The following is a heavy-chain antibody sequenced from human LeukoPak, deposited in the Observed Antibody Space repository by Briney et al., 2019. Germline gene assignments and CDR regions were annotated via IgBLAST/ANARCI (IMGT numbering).Heavy chain of an antibody. V-gene: IGHV3-74*01. CDR2: INSDGGST. CDR1: GFTFSSYW. D-gene: IGHD3-22*01. J-gene: IGHJ3*02. Sequence: GGSLRLSCAASGFTFSSYWMHWVRQAPGKGLVWVSRINSDGGSTSYADSVKGRFTISRDNAKNTLYLQMNSLRAEDTAVYYCARGKYYYDSSGVGAFDIWGQGTMVTVSS. CDR3: ARGKYYYDSSGVGAFDI.